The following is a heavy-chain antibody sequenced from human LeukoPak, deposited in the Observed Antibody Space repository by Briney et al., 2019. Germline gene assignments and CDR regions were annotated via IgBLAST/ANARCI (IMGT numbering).Heavy chain of an antibody. J-gene: IGHJ6*03. CDR2: ISSSGGST. V-gene: IGHV3-23*01. Sequence: GGSLRLSCAASGFTFSSYAMSWVRHAPGKGLEWVSTISSSGGSTYYTDSVKGRFTISRDNSKNTLYLQMNSLRAEDTAVYYCAKRRGLELLYYYYMDVWGKGTTVTVSS. CDR1: GFTFSSYA. CDR3: AKRRGLELLYYYYMDV. D-gene: IGHD1-7*01.